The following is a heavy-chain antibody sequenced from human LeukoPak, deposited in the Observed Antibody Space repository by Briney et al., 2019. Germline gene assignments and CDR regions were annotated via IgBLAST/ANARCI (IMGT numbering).Heavy chain of an antibody. Sequence: ASVKVSCKASGYTFTNYFMHWVRQAPGQGLEWMVIINPRGGSTGYAQKFQGRITMTTDMSTRTVYMELSSLESEDTAVYYCARRDCVGDCYSNWFDPWGQGTLVTVSS. D-gene: IGHD2-21*02. J-gene: IGHJ5*02. CDR1: GYTFTNYF. CDR2: INPRGGST. V-gene: IGHV1-46*01. CDR3: ARRDCVGDCYSNWFDP.